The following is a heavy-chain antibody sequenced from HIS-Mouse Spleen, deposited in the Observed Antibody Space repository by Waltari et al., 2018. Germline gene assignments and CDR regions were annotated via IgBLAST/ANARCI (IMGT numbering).Heavy chain of an antibody. CDR1: GGSIRSRSYY. V-gene: IGHV4-39*07. D-gene: IGHD6-13*01. CDR2: IYYSGST. CDR3: AREIPYSSSWYDWYFDL. J-gene: IGHJ2*01. Sequence: QLQLQESGPGLVKPSETLSLTCTVSGGSIRSRSYYWGWLRQPPGKGLEWIGSIYYSGSTYYTPSLKSRVTISVDTSKNQFSLKLSSVTAADTAVYYCAREIPYSSSWYDWYFDLWGRGTLVTVSS.